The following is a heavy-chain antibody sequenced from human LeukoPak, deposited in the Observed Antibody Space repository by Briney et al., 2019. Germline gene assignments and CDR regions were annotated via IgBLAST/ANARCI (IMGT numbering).Heavy chain of an antibody. CDR2: ISPSGTDI. CDR1: GFTFSDTY. D-gene: IGHD3-9*01. V-gene: IGHV3-11*04. CDR3: ARDETGRDDILTRVYYFDY. J-gene: IGHJ4*02. Sequence: NPGGSLRLSCAVSGFTFSDTYMTWIRQAPGKGLESLSYISPSGTDISYADSVKGRFTISRDNAKNSLYLQMNSLRAEDTAVYYCARDETGRDDILTRVYYFDYWGQGTLVTVSS.